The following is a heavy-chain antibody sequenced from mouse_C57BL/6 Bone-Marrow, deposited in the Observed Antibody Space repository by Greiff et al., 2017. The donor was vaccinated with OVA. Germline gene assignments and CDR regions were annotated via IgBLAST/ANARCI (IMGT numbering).Heavy chain of an antibody. V-gene: IGHV5-6*02. D-gene: IGHD2-5*01. J-gene: IGHJ4*01. CDR2: ISSGGSYT. Sequence: DVKLVESGGDLVKPGGSLKLSCAASGFTFSSYGMSWVRQTPDKRLEWVATISSGGSYTYYPDSVKGRFTISRDNAKNTLYLQMSSLKSEDTAMYYCASPYYSKAYYYAMDYWGQGTSVTVSS. CDR1: GFTFSSYG. CDR3: ASPYYSKAYYYAMDY.